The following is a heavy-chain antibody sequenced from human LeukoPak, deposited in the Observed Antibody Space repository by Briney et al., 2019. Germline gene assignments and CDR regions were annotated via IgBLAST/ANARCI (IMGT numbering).Heavy chain of an antibody. D-gene: IGHD5-12*01. Sequence: GGPLRLSCAASGFTFSSYAMSWVRQAPGKGLEWVSAISGSGGSTYYADSVKGRFTISRDNSKNTLYLQMNSLRAEDTAVYYCANSVVGSGYDRAYYFDYWGQGTLVTVSS. CDR2: ISGSGGST. J-gene: IGHJ4*02. V-gene: IGHV3-23*01. CDR3: ANSVVGSGYDRAYYFDY. CDR1: GFTFSSYA.